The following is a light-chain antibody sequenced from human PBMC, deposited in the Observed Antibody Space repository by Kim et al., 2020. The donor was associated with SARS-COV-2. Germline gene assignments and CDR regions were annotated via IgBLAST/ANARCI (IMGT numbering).Light chain of an antibody. J-gene: IGKJ1*01. CDR3: QQYYNWPRT. Sequence: ERVLTQSPATLSVSPEERATLSCRASQYISNNLAWYQQKPGQAPRLLIHDASTRATGNPARFIGSGSGTAFTLTISSLQSEDSAVYYFQQYYNWPRTFGQGTKVDIK. CDR1: QYISNN. V-gene: IGKV3D-15*01. CDR2: DAS.